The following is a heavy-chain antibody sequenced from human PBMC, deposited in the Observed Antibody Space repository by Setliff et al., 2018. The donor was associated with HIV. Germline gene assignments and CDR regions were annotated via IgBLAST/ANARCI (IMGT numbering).Heavy chain of an antibody. V-gene: IGHV1-2*06. CDR1: GYTFTGYY. Sequence: GAQVKVSCKTSGYTFTGYYIHWVRQAPGQGLEWMGRINPNSGDTNYAQKFQGRVTMTRDTSISTAYMDLSGLRSDDTAVYYCMANIAATITYAFDIWGQGTMVTVSS. D-gene: IGHD6-13*01. CDR3: MANIAATITYAFDI. CDR2: INPNSGDT. J-gene: IGHJ3*02.